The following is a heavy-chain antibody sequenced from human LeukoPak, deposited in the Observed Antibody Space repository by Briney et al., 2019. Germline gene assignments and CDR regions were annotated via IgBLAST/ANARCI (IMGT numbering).Heavy chain of an antibody. CDR1: GFTVSSNY. Sequence: GGSLRLSCAASGFTVSSNYMSWVRQAPGKGLEGVSVIYSGGSTYYADSVKGRFTISRDNSKNTLFLQMNSLRAVDTAVYYCAKGGSSSWDYFDYWGQGTLVTVSS. V-gene: IGHV3-53*05. J-gene: IGHJ4*02. CDR3: AKGGSSSWDYFDY. CDR2: IYSGGST. D-gene: IGHD6-13*01.